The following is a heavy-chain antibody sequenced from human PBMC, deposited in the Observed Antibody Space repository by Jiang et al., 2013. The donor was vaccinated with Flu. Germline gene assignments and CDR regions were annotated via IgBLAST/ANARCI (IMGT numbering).Heavy chain of an antibody. CDR2: IYWDDDK. CDR1: GFSLSTSGVG. V-gene: IGHV2-5*02. Sequence: KPTQTLTLTCTFSGFSLSTSGVGVGWIRQPPGKALEWLALIYWDDDKRYSPSLKSRLTITKDTSKNQVVLTMTNMDPVDTATYYCAHRRGDGYRGAFDIWGQGTMVTVSS. J-gene: IGHJ3*02. D-gene: IGHD5-24*01. CDR3: AHRRGDGYRGAFDI.